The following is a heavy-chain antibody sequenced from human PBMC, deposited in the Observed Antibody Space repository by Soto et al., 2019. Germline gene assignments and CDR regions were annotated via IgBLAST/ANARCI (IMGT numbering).Heavy chain of an antibody. V-gene: IGHV3-73*01. Sequence: PGGSLRLSCAASGFTFSNAWMSWVRQAPGKGLEWVGRIRSKANSYATAYAASVKGRFTISRDDSKNTAYLQMNSLKTEDTAVYYCTNDRPIWGQGTMVTVSS. D-gene: IGHD1-1*01. CDR2: IRSKANSYAT. CDR3: TNDRPI. CDR1: GFTFSNAW. J-gene: IGHJ3*02.